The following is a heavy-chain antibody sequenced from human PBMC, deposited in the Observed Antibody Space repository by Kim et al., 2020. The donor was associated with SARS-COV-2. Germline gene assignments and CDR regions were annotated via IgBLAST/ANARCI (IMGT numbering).Heavy chain of an antibody. CDR2: VSGSGIDT. Sequence: GGSLRLSCAASGFSFIRYAMSWVRQAPGKGLEWVATVSGSGIDTHYADSVKGRFTISRDNSKNTVSLQLNDLRVDDMAVYYCLLRTDHWGRGTLVTVSS. CDR1: GFSFIRYA. J-gene: IGHJ4*02. V-gene: IGHV3-23*01. CDR3: LLRTDH.